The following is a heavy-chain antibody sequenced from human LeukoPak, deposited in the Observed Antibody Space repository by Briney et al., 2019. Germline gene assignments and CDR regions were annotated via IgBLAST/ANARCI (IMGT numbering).Heavy chain of an antibody. Sequence: GGSLRLSCAASGFTFSSYWLHWVRQGPGKGLVWVSRINSDGSSTSYADSVKGRFTISRDNAKNTLYLQMNSLRAEDTAVYYCTTDHQLERRRKYSFDYWGQGTLVTVSS. CDR3: TTDHQLERRRKYSFDY. CDR1: GFTFSSYW. V-gene: IGHV3-74*01. CDR2: INSDGSST. J-gene: IGHJ4*02. D-gene: IGHD1-1*01.